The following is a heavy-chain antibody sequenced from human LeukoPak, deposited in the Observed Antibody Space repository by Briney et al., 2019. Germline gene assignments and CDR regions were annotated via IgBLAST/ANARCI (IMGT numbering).Heavy chain of an antibody. Sequence: GGSLRLSCAGSGFTFSNAWMTWVRLAPGKGLEWVSTLSGSGRGTNYADSVKGRFIISRDNSKKTLSLQMGSLRAEDTAAYYCAKMYCRGPWCYTGGDDKFYGMDVWGQGTTVTVSS. CDR1: GFTFSNAW. J-gene: IGHJ6*02. V-gene: IGHV3-23*01. CDR2: LSGSGRGT. CDR3: AKMYCRGPWCYTGGDDKFYGMDV. D-gene: IGHD2-15*01.